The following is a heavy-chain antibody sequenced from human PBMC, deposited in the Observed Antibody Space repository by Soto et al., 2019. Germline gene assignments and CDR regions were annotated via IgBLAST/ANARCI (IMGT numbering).Heavy chain of an antibody. CDR1: GYTFTSYG. V-gene: IGHV1-18*01. CDR2: ISAYNGNT. D-gene: IGHD2-15*01. CDR3: ARDPDIVVVLAAKRSDY. Sequence: QVQLVQSGAEVKKPGASVKVSCKASGYTFTSYGISWVRQAPGQGLEWMGWISAYNGNTNYAQKLQGRVTMTTDTATSNAYMERRSLRADDTAVYYWARDPDIVVVLAAKRSDYWGQGTLVTVSS. J-gene: IGHJ4*02.